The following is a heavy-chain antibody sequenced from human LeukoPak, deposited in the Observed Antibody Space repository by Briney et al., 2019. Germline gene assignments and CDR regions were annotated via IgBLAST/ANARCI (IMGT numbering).Heavy chain of an antibody. J-gene: IGHJ5*02. V-gene: IGHV3-53*04. Sequence: TGGSLRLSCAASGFTVSSNYMSWVRQAPGKGLEWVSVIYSGGNTYYADSVKGRFTIPRHNSKNTLFLQMNSLRAEDTAVYYCARDLTMSSWGQGTLVTVSS. CDR2: IYSGGNT. CDR1: GFTVSSNY. CDR3: ARDLTMSS.